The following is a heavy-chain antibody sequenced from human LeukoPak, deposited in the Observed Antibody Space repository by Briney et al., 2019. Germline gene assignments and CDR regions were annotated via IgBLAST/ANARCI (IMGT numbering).Heavy chain of an antibody. V-gene: IGHV4-61*02. J-gene: IGHJ6*03. CDR3: ARLHYYYYYMDV. CDR2: IYTTGST. Sequence: SETLSLTCTVSGGSISSGDYYWSWIRQPAGKGLEWIGRIYTTGSTKYNPSLQSRVTISLDTSRTQFSLRLSSVTAADTAVYYCARLHYYYYYMDVWGKGTTVAVSS. CDR1: GGSISSGDYY.